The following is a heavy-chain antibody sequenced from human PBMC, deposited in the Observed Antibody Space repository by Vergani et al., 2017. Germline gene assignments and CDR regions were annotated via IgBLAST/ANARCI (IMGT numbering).Heavy chain of an antibody. CDR2: NSWNSGSI. D-gene: IGHD3-3*01. CDR3: AKDSKYYDFWSVYYNYYGMDV. CDR1: GFTFDDYA. Sequence: EVQLVESGGGLVQPGRSLRLSCAASGFTFDDYAMHWVRQAPGKGLEWVSGNSWNSGSIGYADSVKGRFTISRDNAKNSLYLQMNSLRAEDTALYYCAKDSKYYDFWSVYYNYYGMDVWDQGTTVTVSS. V-gene: IGHV3-9*01. J-gene: IGHJ6*02.